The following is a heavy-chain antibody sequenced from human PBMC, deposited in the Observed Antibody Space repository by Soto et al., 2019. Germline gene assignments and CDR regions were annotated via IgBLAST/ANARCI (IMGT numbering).Heavy chain of an antibody. CDR2: VKSRSSGGTV. D-gene: IGHD3-3*01. V-gene: IGHV3-15*01. CDR3: FADAAEFGEGGPDY. Sequence: EVQRMESGGGLVEPGGSLRLSCTASGFSFTIAWMTWVRQAPGKGLEWLGRVKSRSSGGTVDYAAPVKGRFTISRDDSMNTVFLLTDSLTIDHIPVYHCFADAAEFGEGGPDYWGQGALVTVSS. J-gene: IGHJ4*02. CDR1: GFSFTIAW.